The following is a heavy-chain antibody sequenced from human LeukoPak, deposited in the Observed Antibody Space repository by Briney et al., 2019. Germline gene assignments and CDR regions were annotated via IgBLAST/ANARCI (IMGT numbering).Heavy chain of an antibody. J-gene: IGHJ3*02. CDR1: GGSISHYF. CDR3: ARVSKDAFDI. Sequence: PSETLSLTCTVSGGSISHYFWSWIRQPPGKGLEWIGYIYYSGSTNYNPSLKSRVTIPVDTSKNQFSLKLSSVTAADTAVYYCARVSKDAFDIWGQGTMVTVSS. V-gene: IGHV4-59*01. CDR2: IYYSGST.